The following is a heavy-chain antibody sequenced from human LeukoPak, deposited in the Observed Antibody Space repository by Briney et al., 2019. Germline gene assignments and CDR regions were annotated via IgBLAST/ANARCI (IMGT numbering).Heavy chain of an antibody. CDR2: ISGSGGST. D-gene: IGHD6-19*01. CDR3: AKDRRIAVAGTMVDY. V-gene: IGHV3-23*01. Sequence: PGGSLRLSCAASGFIFSSYAMSWVRQAPGKGLEWVSAISGSGGSTYYADSVKGWFTISRDNSKNTLYLQMSSLRAEDTAVYYCAKDRRIAVAGTMVDYWGQGILVTVST. J-gene: IGHJ4*02. CDR1: GFIFSSYA.